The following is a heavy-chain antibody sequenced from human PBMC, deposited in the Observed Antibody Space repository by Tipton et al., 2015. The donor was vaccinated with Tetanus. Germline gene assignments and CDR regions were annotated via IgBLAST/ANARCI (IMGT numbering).Heavy chain of an antibody. CDR1: GASFSDYY. V-gene: IGHV4-34*01. CDR3: ACNPNIAAAGTGEDSGWFDP. J-gene: IGHJ5*02. CDR2: INHSGNT. D-gene: IGHD6-13*01. Sequence: TLSLTCAVYGASFSDYYWSWIRQAPGKGLEWIGEINHSGNTNHNPSLKSRVTISVDTSKNQFSLKLSSVTAADTAVYYCACNPNIAAAGTGEDSGWFDPWGQGTLVTVSS.